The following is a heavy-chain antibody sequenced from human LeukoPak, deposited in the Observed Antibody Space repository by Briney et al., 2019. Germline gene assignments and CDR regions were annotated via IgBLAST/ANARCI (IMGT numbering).Heavy chain of an antibody. V-gene: IGHV1-3*01. CDR3: ARDGISGYYYYFDY. CDR1: GYTFTSYA. D-gene: IGHD3-22*01. CDR2: INAGNGNT. Sequence: ASVKVSCKASGYTFTSYAIHWVRQAPGQRLEWMGWINAGNGNTKYSQKFQGRVTITRDTSASTAYMELSSLRSEDTAVYYCARDGISGYYYYFDYWGQGTLVTVSS. J-gene: IGHJ4*02.